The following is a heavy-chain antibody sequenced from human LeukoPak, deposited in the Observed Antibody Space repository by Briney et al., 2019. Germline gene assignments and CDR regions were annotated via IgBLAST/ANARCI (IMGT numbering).Heavy chain of an antibody. CDR2: IRSNGETT. CDR1: GYSFTTYW. Sequence: GESLKISCKGSGYSFTTYWIGWVRQMPGKGLEWVSTIRSNGETTYNADSVKGRFTISRDNSKKTLYLQLNSLRVEDTAIYYCAKGQELDDGVFDSWGQGTLVTVSS. D-gene: IGHD1-1*01. J-gene: IGHJ4*02. CDR3: AKGQELDDGVFDS. V-gene: IGHV3-23*01.